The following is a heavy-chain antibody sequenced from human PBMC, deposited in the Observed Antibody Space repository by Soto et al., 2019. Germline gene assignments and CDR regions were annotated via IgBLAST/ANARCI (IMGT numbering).Heavy chain of an antibody. CDR1: GGSISSYY. V-gene: IGHV4-59*01. CDR3: ARVPYCGGDCYSVWFDP. CDR2: IYYSGST. Sequence: QVQLQESGPGLVKPSETLSLTCTVSGGSISSYYWSWIRQPPGKGLEWIGYIYYSGSTNYNPSLKSRVTISVDTSKNQFSLKLSSVTAADTAVYSCARVPYCGGDCYSVWFDPWGQGTLVTVSS. J-gene: IGHJ5*02. D-gene: IGHD2-21*02.